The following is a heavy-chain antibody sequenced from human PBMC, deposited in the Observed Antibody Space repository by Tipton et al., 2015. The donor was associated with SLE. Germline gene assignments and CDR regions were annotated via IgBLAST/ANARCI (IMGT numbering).Heavy chain of an antibody. Sequence: SLRLSCVASGFTFSSYSMNWVRQAPGKGLEWVSSISSSSSYLHYADSVKGRFTISRDNAKNSLYLQMNSLRAEDTALYFCAKQVGTMVRGVFFDFWGQGTPVTVSS. CDR1: GFTFSSYS. CDR3: AKQVGTMVRGVFFDF. CDR2: ISSSSSYL. J-gene: IGHJ4*02. D-gene: IGHD3-10*01. V-gene: IGHV3-21*04.